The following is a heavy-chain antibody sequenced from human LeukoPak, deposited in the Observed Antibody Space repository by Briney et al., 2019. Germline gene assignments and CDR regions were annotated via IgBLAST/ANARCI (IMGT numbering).Heavy chain of an antibody. CDR3: ARRLGYCSNGDCYFDY. V-gene: IGHV3-23*01. D-gene: IGHD2-8*01. CDR1: GFTFSSYG. J-gene: IGHJ4*02. Sequence: GGSLRLSCAASGFTFSSYGMSWVRQAPGKGLEWVSAISANGVGTHYADSVKGRFTISRDNSKDMVYLQMNSLRAEDTAVYNCARRLGYCSNGDCYFDYWGQGSLVTVSS. CDR2: ISANGVGT.